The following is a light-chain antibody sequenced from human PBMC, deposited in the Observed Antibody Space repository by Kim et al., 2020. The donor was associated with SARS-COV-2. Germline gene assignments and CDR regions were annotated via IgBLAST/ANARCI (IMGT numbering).Light chain of an antibody. CDR2: EVS. V-gene: IGLV2-23*02. J-gene: IGLJ2*01. CDR3: CSYAGSSTLV. Sequence: GQSITISCTGTSSDVGSYNLVSWYQQPPGKAPKLMIYEVSKRPSGVSNRFSGSKSGNTASLTISGLQAEDEADYYCCSYAGSSTLVFGGGTQLTVL. CDR1: SSDVGSYNL.